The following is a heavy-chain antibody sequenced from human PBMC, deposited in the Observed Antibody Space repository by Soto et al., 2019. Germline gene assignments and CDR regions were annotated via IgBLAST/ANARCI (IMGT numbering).Heavy chain of an antibody. CDR2: ISAYNGNT. V-gene: IGHV1-18*01. J-gene: IGHJ6*02. Sequence: ASVKPCSKDSRLTLDFNGRMWVRQEKKQGLEWMGWISAYNGNTNYAQRLQGRVTMTTDTSTSTAYMELRSLRSDDTAVYYCARVVVVAANPYYYYGMDVWGQGTTVTVSS. D-gene: IGHD2-15*01. CDR1: RLTLDFNG. CDR3: ARVVVVAANPYYYYGMDV.